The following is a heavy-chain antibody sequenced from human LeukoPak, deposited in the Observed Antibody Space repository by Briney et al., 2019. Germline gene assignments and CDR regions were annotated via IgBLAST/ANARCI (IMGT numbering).Heavy chain of an antibody. V-gene: IGHV4-34*01. Sequence: SETLSLTCAVYGGSFSGYYWSWIRQPPGKGLEWIGEINHSGSTNYNPSLKSRVTISVDTSKNQFSLKLSSVTAADTAVYYCARGRGQQLEGYYFDYWGQGTLVTVSS. CDR2: INHSGST. J-gene: IGHJ4*02. CDR3: ARGRGQQLEGYYFDY. D-gene: IGHD6-13*01. CDR1: GGSFSGYY.